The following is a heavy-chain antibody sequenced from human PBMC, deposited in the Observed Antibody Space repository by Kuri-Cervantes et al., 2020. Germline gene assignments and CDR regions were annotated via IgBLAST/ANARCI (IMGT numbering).Heavy chain of an antibody. CDR3: AKFPGGITRRFDY. CDR2: ISGSGGST. Sequence: GGSLRLSCAASGFTFSSYAMSWVRQAPGKGLEWVSAISGSGGSTYYADSVKGRFTISRDNSKNTLYLQMNSPRAEDTAVYYCAKFPGGITRRFDYWGQGTLVTVSS. D-gene: IGHD1-14*01. J-gene: IGHJ4*02. V-gene: IGHV3-23*01. CDR1: GFTFSSYA.